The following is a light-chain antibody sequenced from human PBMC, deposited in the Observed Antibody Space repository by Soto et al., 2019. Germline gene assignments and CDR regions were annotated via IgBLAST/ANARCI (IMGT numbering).Light chain of an antibody. CDR2: RAS. V-gene: IGKV3-15*01. CDR3: QQYNSWPYT. Sequence: EIVMTQSPGTLSVSPGERATLSCRASQSVSSSLDWYQQKPCQAPRLLIYRASTRATDIPARFSGSGSGTEFTLTISSLRSEDFAVYACQQYNSWPYTFGQGTKLEIK. J-gene: IGKJ2*01. CDR1: QSVSSS.